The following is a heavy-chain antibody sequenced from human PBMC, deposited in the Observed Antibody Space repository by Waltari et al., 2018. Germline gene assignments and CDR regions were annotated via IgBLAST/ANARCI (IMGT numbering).Heavy chain of an antibody. Sequence: QVQLQQWGAGLLKPSETLSLTCAVYGGSFSGYYWSWIRQPPGKGLEWIGEINHRGSTNYTPSLKSRVTISVDTSKNQFSLKVNSVTAADTAVYYCARGYCSGDSCSVYFDYWGQGTLVTVSS. V-gene: IGHV4-34*02. J-gene: IGHJ4*02. CDR2: INHRGST. CDR3: ARGYCSGDSCSVYFDY. CDR1: GGSFSGYY. D-gene: IGHD2-15*01.